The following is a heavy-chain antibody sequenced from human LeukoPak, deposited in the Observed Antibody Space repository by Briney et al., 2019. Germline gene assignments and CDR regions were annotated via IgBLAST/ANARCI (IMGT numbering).Heavy chain of an antibody. CDR2: ISYDGSNK. V-gene: IGHV3-30*03. J-gene: IGHJ4*02. CDR1: GFTFSSYG. Sequence: GGSLRLSCAASGFTFSSYGKHWVRQAPGKGLAGVAVISYDGSNKYYADSVKGRFTISRDNSNNTLYLQMNSLKAEDTAVYYCARVQCKVVPAAEDEYYSDYWGQGTLVTVSS. CDR3: ARVQCKVVPAAEDEYYSDY. D-gene: IGHD2-2*01.